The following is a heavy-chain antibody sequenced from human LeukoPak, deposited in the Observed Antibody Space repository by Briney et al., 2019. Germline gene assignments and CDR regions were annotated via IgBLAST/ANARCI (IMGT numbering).Heavy chain of an antibody. CDR3: AREPSIAARRYYYGMDV. J-gene: IGHJ6*02. V-gene: IGHV1-2*06. CDR2: INPNSGGT. CDR1: GYTFTGYY. D-gene: IGHD6-6*01. Sequence: ASVKVSCKASGYTFTGYYMHWVRQAPGQGLEWMGRINPNSGGTNYAQKFQGRVTMTRDTSISTAYMELRSLRSDDTAVYYCAREPSIAARRYYYGMDVWGQGTTVTVSS.